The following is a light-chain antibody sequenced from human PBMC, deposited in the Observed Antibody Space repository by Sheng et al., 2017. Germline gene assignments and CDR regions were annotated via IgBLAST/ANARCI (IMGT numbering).Light chain of an antibody. CDR1: QGISSY. J-gene: IGKJ4*01. Sequence: IRITQSPSSLSASTGDRVTITCRASQGISSYLAWYQQKPGKAPKLLIYAASTLQSGVPSRFSGSGSWTDFTLTISSLQPEDVGTYYCQKYDDAPLTFGGGTKVEIK. CDR3: QKYDDAPLT. CDR2: AAS. V-gene: IGKV1-27*01.